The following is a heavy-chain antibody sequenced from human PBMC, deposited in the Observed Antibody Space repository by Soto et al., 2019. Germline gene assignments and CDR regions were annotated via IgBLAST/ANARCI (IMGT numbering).Heavy chain of an antibody. V-gene: IGHV1-2*04. CDR3: ARGVSVIYYHYYMDV. Sequence: ASVKVSCKASGYTFTDYYIHWVRQAPGQGLEWMGWINPNSGGTIYAQKSQGWVTMTRDTSISTAYMEVSRLRSDDAAVYYCARGVSVIYYHYYMDVWGKGTTVTVSS. J-gene: IGHJ6*03. CDR1: GYTFTDYY. D-gene: IGHD2-21*01. CDR2: INPNSGGT.